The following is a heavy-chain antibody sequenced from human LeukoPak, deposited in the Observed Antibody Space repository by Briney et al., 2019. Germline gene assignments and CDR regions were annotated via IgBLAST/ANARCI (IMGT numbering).Heavy chain of an antibody. Sequence: ASVKVSCKASGYTFTGYNMHWVRQAPGQGLEWMGWINANSGGTNYAQKFQGRVTMTRDTSISTAFMELSRLSSDDTAVYYCACASENYYNGNYFDYWGQGTLVTVPS. J-gene: IGHJ4*02. CDR3: ACASENYYNGNYFDY. CDR1: GYTFTGYN. CDR2: INANSGGT. V-gene: IGHV1-2*02. D-gene: IGHD3-10*01.